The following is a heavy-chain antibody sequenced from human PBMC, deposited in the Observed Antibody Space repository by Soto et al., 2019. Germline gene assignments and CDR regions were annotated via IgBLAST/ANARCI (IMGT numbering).Heavy chain of an antibody. J-gene: IGHJ4*02. CDR3: ARQGGRMVSIDY. Sequence: PGESLKISCKASGYGFTTHWIGWVRQMPGKGLEWMAIINPTDSDTRYSPSFQGQVTISVDTSITTAYLQWSSLKASDTAMYYCARQGGRMVSIDYWGQGTQVTVSS. CDR1: GYGFTTHW. V-gene: IGHV5-51*01. D-gene: IGHD2-8*01. CDR2: INPTDSDT.